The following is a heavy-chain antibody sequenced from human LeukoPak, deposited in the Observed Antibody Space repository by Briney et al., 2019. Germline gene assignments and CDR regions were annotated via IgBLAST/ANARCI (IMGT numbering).Heavy chain of an antibody. CDR2: IYYSGTT. Sequence: SETLSLTCTVSGGSISSNSSYWGWIRQPPGKGLEWIGNIYYSGTTYYNPSLKSRFIISVDTSKNQFSLKLSSVTAADTAVYYWARDYRPKGYGDLSDVFDIWGQGTMVTVSS. CDR1: GGSISSNSSY. D-gene: IGHD4-17*01. CDR3: ARDYRPKGYGDLSDVFDI. V-gene: IGHV4-39*07. J-gene: IGHJ3*02.